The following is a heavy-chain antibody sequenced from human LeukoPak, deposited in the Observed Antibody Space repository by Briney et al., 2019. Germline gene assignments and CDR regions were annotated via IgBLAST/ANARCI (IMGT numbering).Heavy chain of an antibody. CDR3: AKRRGYSGYDYEDHDY. J-gene: IGHJ4*02. V-gene: IGHV3-23*01. CDR2: ISKNGGDI. CDR1: GLTFSSYS. Sequence: HPGGSLRLSCAASGLTFSSYSMGWVRQAPGKGLEWVSGISKNGGDISYADSVKGRFTISRDNSKNTLYLQMNSLRAEDTAVYYCAKRRGYSGYDYEDHDYWGQGTLVTVSS. D-gene: IGHD5-12*01.